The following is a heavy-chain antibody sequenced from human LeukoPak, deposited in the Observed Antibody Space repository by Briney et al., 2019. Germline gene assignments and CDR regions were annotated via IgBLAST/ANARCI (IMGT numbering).Heavy chain of an antibody. Sequence: PGGSLRLSCAASGFTFSRYSMNWVRQAPGRGLEWVSSISSSSSYIYYADSLKGRFTISRDNAKNSLYLQMNSLRAEDTAVYFFSRDRISYGDYGDAFDIWGQGTMVTVSS. V-gene: IGHV3-21*01. CDR1: GFTFSRYS. CDR3: SRDRISYGDYGDAFDI. CDR2: ISSSSSYI. J-gene: IGHJ3*02. D-gene: IGHD4-17*01.